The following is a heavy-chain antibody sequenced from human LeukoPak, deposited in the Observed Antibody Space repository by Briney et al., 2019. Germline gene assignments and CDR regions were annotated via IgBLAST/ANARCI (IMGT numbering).Heavy chain of an antibody. J-gene: IGHJ4*02. D-gene: IGHD3-10*01. CDR2: MNPDNGNT. Sequence: ASVKVSCKASGYTFINYDINWVRQASGQGLEWLGWMNPDNGNTGYAQIFQGRVTMTRDTSISTAYLELSSLRSEDTAVYYCARTYGSGSPFDYWGQGTLVTVSS. CDR1: GYTFINYD. CDR3: ARTYGSGSPFDY. V-gene: IGHV1-8*01.